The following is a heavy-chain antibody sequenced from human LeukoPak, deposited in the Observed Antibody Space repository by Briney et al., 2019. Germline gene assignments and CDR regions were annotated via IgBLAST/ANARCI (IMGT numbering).Heavy chain of an antibody. J-gene: IGHJ6*03. CDR3: AKLGGQEVYNYYVGV. V-gene: IGHV3-23*01. CDR2: IIDSGDIT. Sequence: GGSLTLSCAAYGFTFSSYAMSWVRQAPGKGLEWVSGIIDSGDITYYANSVKGRFTISRDNSKNTLYLQMNSLRAEDTAVYYCAKLGGQEVYNYYVGVWGKGTTVAVSS. D-gene: IGHD3-16*01. CDR1: GFTFSSYA.